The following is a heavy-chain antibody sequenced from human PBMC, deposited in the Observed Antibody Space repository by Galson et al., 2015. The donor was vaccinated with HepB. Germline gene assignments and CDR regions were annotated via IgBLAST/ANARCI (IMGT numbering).Heavy chain of an antibody. Sequence: SLRLSCAASDSTFSSYTMNWVRQTPGKGLQWASYISTNGATIHYADPVKGRFTIARDNAKNTMWLQMNSLRAEDTAVYYCATTKFGSGAYWTFDIWGQGTLVTVSS. V-gene: IGHV3-48*04. D-gene: IGHD4/OR15-4a*01. J-gene: IGHJ3*02. CDR1: DSTFSSYT. CDR3: ATTKFGSGAYWTFDI. CDR2: ISTNGATI.